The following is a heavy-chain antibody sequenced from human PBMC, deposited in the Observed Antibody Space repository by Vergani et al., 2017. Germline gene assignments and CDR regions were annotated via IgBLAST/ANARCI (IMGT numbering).Heavy chain of an antibody. Sequence: EVQLLESGGGLVQLGGSLRLSCAASGFTFSTYAMSWVRQAPGKGLEWVSAITGSGGKTYYADSVKGRLTISRDNSKNTLYVQMNSLRAEDTAIYYCAKDLAPGGHWGQGTLVTVYS. V-gene: IGHV3-23*01. D-gene: IGHD3-10*01. CDR2: ITGSGGKT. CDR3: AKDLAPGGH. CDR1: GFTFSTYA. J-gene: IGHJ4*02.